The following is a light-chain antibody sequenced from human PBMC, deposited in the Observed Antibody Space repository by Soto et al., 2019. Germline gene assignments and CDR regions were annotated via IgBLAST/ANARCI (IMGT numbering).Light chain of an antibody. J-gene: IGLJ1*01. Sequence: QSALTQPRSVSGSPGQSVTISCTGTSSDVGGYNYVSWYQQHPGKAPKLMIYDVSKRPSGVPDRFSGSKSGNTASLTISGRQAEDEADYYCCSYAGSYTSYVFGTGTKLPVL. CDR3: CSYAGSYTSYV. CDR1: SSDVGGYNY. V-gene: IGLV2-11*01. CDR2: DVS.